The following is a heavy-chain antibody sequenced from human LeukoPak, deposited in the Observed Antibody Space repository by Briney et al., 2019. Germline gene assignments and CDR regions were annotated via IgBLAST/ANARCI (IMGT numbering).Heavy chain of an antibody. V-gene: IGHV3-48*03. CDR2: ITSSGSAV. CDR3: VRGGSDYGDYAVGGC. Sequence: PGGSLRLSCAASGFTSSTYEMNWVRQAPGKGLEWVSYITSSGSAVYYADSVRGRFTISRDNAKNSLYLQMSSLRAEDTAVYYCVRGGSDYGDYAVGGCWGQGTLVTVSS. J-gene: IGHJ4*02. CDR1: GFTSSTYE. D-gene: IGHD4-17*01.